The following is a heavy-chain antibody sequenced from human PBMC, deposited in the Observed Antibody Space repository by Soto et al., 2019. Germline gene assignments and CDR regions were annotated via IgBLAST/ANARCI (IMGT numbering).Heavy chain of an antibody. CDR3: ARDPYCGGGSCYSSSYFDY. J-gene: IGHJ4*02. D-gene: IGHD2-15*01. CDR2: IWYDGSNK. CDR1: GFTFSSYG. V-gene: IGHV3-33*01. Sequence: GGSLRLSCAASGFTFSSYGMHWVRQAPGKGLEWVAVIWYDGSNKYYADSVKGRFTISRDNSKNTLYLQMNSLRAEDTAVYYCARDPYCGGGSCYSSSYFDYWGQGTLVTVSS.